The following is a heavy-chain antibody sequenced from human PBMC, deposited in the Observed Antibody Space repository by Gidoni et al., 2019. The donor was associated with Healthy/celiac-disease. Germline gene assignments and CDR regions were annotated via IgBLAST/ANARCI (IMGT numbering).Heavy chain of an antibody. Sequence: QVQLVQSGAEVKKPGSSVTVSCKASGGTFSSYTISWVRQAPGQGLEWMGRIIPILGIANYAQKFQGRVTITADKSTSTAYMELSSLRSEDTAVYYCARQTTVTAKLDYWGQGTLVTVSS. V-gene: IGHV1-69*02. D-gene: IGHD4-17*01. CDR3: ARQTTVTAKLDY. CDR2: IIPILGIA. J-gene: IGHJ4*02. CDR1: GGTFSSYT.